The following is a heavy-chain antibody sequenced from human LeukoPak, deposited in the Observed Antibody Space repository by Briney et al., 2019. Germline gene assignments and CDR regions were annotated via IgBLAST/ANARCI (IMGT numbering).Heavy chain of an antibody. V-gene: IGHV1-3*04. CDR1: GNTLTSYA. J-gene: IGHJ4*02. D-gene: IGHD3-22*01. CDR3: ARDPPGSYYYDSSGYFDY. Sequence: ASVKVSCKASGNTLTSYAMHWVRQAPGQRLEWMGWINTGNGNTKYSQKFQGRVTITTDTSTSTAYMELRSLRSDDTAVYYCARDPPGSYYYDSSGYFDYWGQGTLVTVSS. CDR2: INTGNGNT.